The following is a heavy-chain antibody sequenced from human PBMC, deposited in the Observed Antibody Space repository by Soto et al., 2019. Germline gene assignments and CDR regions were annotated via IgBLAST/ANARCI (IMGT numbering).Heavy chain of an antibody. CDR2: LDYEEAER. CDR1: GNTLSGLP. V-gene: IGHV1-24*01. Sequence: ASVKVSCKVSGNTLSGLPMHWVRQAPGKGLEWMGSLDYEEAERNFAHRFQGRVTVTEDTSTATAYMHLSSPKSEDTAVYYCAAGVTTFDYWGQGTLVTVSS. D-gene: IGHD4-17*01. CDR3: AAGVTTFDY. J-gene: IGHJ4*02.